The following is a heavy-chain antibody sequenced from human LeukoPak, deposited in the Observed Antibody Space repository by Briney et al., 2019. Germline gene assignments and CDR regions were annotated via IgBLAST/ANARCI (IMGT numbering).Heavy chain of an antibody. J-gene: IGHJ3*02. V-gene: IGHV3-11*06. Sequence: PGGSLRLSCAASGLTFSDYYMSWIRQAPGKGLEWVTYISSSSSYTNYADSVKGRFTISRDNAKNSLYLQMNSLRAEDTAVYYCARDSGLRIAVAGTYAFDIWGQGTMVTVSS. D-gene: IGHD6-19*01. CDR3: ARDSGLRIAVAGTYAFDI. CDR2: ISSSSSYT. CDR1: GLTFSDYY.